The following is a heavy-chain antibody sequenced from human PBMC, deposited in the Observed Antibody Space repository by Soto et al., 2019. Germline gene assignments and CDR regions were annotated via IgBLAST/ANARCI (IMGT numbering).Heavy chain of an antibody. CDR1: GFSLSTSGVG. CDR2: IYWNDDK. CDR3: AHTKDDILTGGYFDY. Sequence: QITLKESGPTLVKPTQTLTLTCTFSGFSLSTSGVGVGWIRQPPGKALEWLALIYWNDDKRYSPSLKSRLTITKDTSKNQVVLTMTKMDPVDTATYYCAHTKDDILTGGYFDYWGQGTLVTVSS. D-gene: IGHD3-9*01. J-gene: IGHJ4*02. V-gene: IGHV2-5*01.